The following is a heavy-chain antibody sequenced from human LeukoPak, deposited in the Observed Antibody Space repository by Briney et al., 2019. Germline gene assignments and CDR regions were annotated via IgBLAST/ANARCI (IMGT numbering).Heavy chain of an antibody. CDR3: ALGSPFDY. Sequence: PGGSLRLSCAASGFTFSSYSMNWVRQAPGKGLEWVSYISSSSRSIYYADSVKGRFTISRDNANNSLSLQMNSLRDEDTAVYYCALGSPFDYWGQGTLVTVSS. J-gene: IGHJ4*02. V-gene: IGHV3-48*02. D-gene: IGHD3-10*01. CDR2: ISSSSRSI. CDR1: GFTFSSYS.